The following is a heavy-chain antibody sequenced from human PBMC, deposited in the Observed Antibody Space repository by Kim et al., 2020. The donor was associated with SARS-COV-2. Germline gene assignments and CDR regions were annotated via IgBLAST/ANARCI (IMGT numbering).Heavy chain of an antibody. Sequence: SLRLSCAASGFTFRNYGMHWVRQAPGKGLEWVAVTSYNGNKKYYADSVKGRFTISRDNSKNTLYLEMNSLRAEDTAVYYCANGPHSAVILSYSDYWGQGTVVTVSS. V-gene: IGHV3-30*18. J-gene: IGHJ4*02. CDR1: GFTFRNYG. CDR3: ANGPHSAVILSYSDY. CDR2: TSYNGNKK.